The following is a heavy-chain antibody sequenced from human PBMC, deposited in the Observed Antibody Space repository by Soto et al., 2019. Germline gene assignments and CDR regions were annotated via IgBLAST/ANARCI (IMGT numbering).Heavy chain of an antibody. J-gene: IGHJ4*02. D-gene: IGHD4-17*01. CDR3: AKQDRSTVTETFDS. V-gene: IGHV3-23*01. CDR2: ISGSGSIT. CDR1: GFTFRNYA. Sequence: EMQLLESGGGLAQPGGSLRVSCAASGFTFRNYAMSWVRQAPGKGLEWVSPISGSGSITYYADSMKGRFTISRDNSKNTLYLHMNTLRAEDTAVYYCAKQDRSTVTETFDSWGQGSLVTVSS.